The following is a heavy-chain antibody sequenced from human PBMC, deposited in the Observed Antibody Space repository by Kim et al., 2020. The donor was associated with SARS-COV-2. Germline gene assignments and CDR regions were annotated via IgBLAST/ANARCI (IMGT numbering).Heavy chain of an antibody. CDR2: INHSGST. Sequence: SETLSLTCAVYGGSFSGYYWSWIRQPPGKGLEWIGEINHSGSTNYNPSLKSRVTISVDTSKNQFSLKLSSVTAPDTAVYYCARGIAPPEWTADYWGQGT. CDR1: GGSFSGYY. D-gene: IGHD6-13*01. CDR3: ARGIAPPEWTADY. V-gene: IGHV4-34*01. J-gene: IGHJ4*02.